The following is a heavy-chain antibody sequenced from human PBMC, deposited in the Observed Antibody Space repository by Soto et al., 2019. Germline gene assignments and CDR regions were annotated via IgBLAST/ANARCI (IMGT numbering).Heavy chain of an antibody. CDR2: IYYSGST. CDR1: GGSISSSSYY. Sequence: QLQLQESGPGLVKPSETLSLTCTVSGGSISSSSYYWGWIRQPPGKGLEWIGSIYYSGSTYYNPSLKSRVTISVDTSKNQFSLKLSSVTAADTAVYYCARRHGARGVLMVYAILDVWGKGTTVTVSS. J-gene: IGHJ6*04. CDR3: ARRHGARGVLMVYAILDV. D-gene: IGHD2-8*01. V-gene: IGHV4-39*01.